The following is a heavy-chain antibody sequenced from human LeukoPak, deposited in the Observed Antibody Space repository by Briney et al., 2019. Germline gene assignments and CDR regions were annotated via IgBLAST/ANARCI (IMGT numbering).Heavy chain of an antibody. CDR1: RGTFSSYA. Sequence: GASVKVSCKASRGTFSSYAISWVRQAPGQGLDWMGGIIPIFGTANYAQKFQGRVTITADESTSTAYMELSSLRSEDTAVYYCARVDDIVVVPAAMGVRSGAYYYYGMDVWGKGTTATVSS. V-gene: IGHV1-69*13. CDR2: IIPIFGTA. J-gene: IGHJ6*04. D-gene: IGHD2-2*01. CDR3: ARVDDIVVVPAAMGVRSGAYYYYGMDV.